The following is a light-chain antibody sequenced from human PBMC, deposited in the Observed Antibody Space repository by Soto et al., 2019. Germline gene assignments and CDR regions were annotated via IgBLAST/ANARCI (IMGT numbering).Light chain of an antibody. V-gene: IGKV3-20*01. Sequence: IVLTQSPGTLSLSPGETATLSCRASQSVSSRYLAWYQQKLGQAPRLLIYGASSRATGIPDRFSGSGSGTDFNLPINRLEPEDFAVYYCQQYGSSPSFGPGTKVDIK. CDR2: GAS. J-gene: IGKJ3*01. CDR3: QQYGSSPS. CDR1: QSVSSRY.